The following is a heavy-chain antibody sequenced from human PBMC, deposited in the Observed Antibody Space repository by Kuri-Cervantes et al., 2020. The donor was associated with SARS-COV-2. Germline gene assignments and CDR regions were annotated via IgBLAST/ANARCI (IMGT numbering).Heavy chain of an antibody. D-gene: IGHD1-26*01. J-gene: IGHJ6*02. CDR3: GRLGATKGSHYYGVDV. CDR1: GGSISSGDYY. CDR2: IYYSGST. Sequence: SETLSLTCTVSGGSISSGDYYWSWIRQPPGKGLEWIGYIYYSGSTYYNPSLKSRVTISVDTSKNQFSLRLSSVTAADTAVYYCGRLGATKGSHYYGVDVWGQGTTVTVSS. V-gene: IGHV4-30-4*02.